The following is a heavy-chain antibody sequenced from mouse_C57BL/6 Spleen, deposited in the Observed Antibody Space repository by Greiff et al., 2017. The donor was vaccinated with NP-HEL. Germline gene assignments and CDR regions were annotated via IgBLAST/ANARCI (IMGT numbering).Heavy chain of an antibody. CDR3: ARITTVVAPYFDV. CDR1: GYAFSSYW. Sequence: VQRVESGAELVKPGASVKISCKASGYAFSSYWMNWVKQRPGKGLEWIGQIYPGDGDTNYNGKFKGKATLTADKSSSTAYMQLSSLTSEDSAVYFCARITTVVAPYFDVRGTGTTVTVSS. V-gene: IGHV1-80*01. D-gene: IGHD1-1*01. CDR2: IYPGDGDT. J-gene: IGHJ1*03.